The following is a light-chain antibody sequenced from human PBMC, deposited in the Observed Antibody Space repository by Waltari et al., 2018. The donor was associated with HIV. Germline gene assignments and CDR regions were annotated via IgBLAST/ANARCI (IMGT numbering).Light chain of an antibody. CDR1: QSISSS. CDR2: KAS. Sequence: DIQMTQSPSTLSASVGDRVTITCRASQSISSSLAWYQQKPGKAPKLLIYKASSLESGVTARFSGSGSGTELTLTISSLQPDDFATYYCQQYNSYPLTFGPGTKVDIK. CDR3: QQYNSYPLT. V-gene: IGKV1-5*03. J-gene: IGKJ3*01.